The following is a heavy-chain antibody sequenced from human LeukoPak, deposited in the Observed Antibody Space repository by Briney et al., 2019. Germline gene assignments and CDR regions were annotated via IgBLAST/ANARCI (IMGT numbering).Heavy chain of an antibody. CDR1: GFTFSSYG. V-gene: IGHV3-30*18. CDR2: ISYDGSNK. Sequence: GGSLRLSCAASGFTFSSYGMHWVRQAPGKGLEWVAVISYDGSNKYYADSVKGRFTISRDNSKNTLYLQMNSLRAEDTAVYYCAKDRTSNWGSFDYWGQGTLVTVSS. J-gene: IGHJ4*02. D-gene: IGHD3-16*01. CDR3: AKDRTSNWGSFDY.